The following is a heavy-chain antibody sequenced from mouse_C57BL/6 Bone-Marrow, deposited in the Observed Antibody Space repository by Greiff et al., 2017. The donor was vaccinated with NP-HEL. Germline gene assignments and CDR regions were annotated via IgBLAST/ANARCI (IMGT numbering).Heavy chain of an antibody. V-gene: IGHV14-2*01. CDR3: ARDLLWYPNCYFDY. D-gene: IGHD2-1*01. Sequence: VQLQQSGAELVKPGASVKLSCTASGFNIKDYYMHWVKQRTEQGLEWIGRIDPEDGETKYAPKFPGKATITADTSSNTAYLQLSSLTSEDTAVYYCARDLLWYPNCYFDYWGQGTTLTVSS. CDR1: GFNIKDYY. J-gene: IGHJ2*01. CDR2: IDPEDGET.